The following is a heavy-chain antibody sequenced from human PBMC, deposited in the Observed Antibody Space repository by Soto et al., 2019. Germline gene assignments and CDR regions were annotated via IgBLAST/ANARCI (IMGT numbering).Heavy chain of an antibody. CDR1: GYTFSSYY. D-gene: IGHD6-19*01. CDR3: ARAVAVAADFDY. Sequence: ASVKVSCKASGYTFSSYYMNWVRQAPGQGLEWLGIINPSGGYTTYAQRFLGRVTMTSDTSTSTAHMELSSLTSEDTAVYYCARAVAVAADFDYWGQGTLVTVSS. J-gene: IGHJ4*02. CDR2: INPSGGYT. V-gene: IGHV1-46*01.